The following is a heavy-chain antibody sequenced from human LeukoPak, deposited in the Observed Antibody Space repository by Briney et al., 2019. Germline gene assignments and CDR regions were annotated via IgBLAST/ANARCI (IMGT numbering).Heavy chain of an antibody. V-gene: IGHV3-23*01. D-gene: IGHD6-19*01. Sequence: GGSLRLSCAPSGFTLNSYPMSCVRQAPGKRLEWVSTIGAGGGGTYYADSVKGRFTFSTDNPKNTLYLQMNSLKAEDTAVYYCAKGLAVATSYFDYWGQGTLVTVSS. CDR2: IGAGGGGT. CDR3: AKGLAVATSYFDY. CDR1: GFTLNSYP. J-gene: IGHJ4*02.